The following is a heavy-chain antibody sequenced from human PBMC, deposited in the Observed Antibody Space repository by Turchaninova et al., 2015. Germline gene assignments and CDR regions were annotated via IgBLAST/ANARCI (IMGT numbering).Heavy chain of an antibody. CDR1: GFSPTTPGVG. CDR3: ARRRTYFDH. V-gene: IGHV2-5*02. Sequence: QITLKESGPTLVKPTQTLTLTCTFSGFSPTTPGVGVGWTRQPPGKALEWLALIYWDDDKRYSPSLKSRLSITKDTSKNQVVLTMTNMDPVDTATYYCARRRTYFDHWGQGTLVSVSS. CDR2: IYWDDDK. J-gene: IGHJ4*02.